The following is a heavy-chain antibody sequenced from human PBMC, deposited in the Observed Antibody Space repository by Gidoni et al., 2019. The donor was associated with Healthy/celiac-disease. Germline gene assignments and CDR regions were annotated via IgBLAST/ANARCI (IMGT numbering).Heavy chain of an antibody. CDR3: AKCITMIVVDPYDY. D-gene: IGHD3-22*01. CDR1: GFPFSSYA. CDR2: ISGSGGST. J-gene: IGHJ4*02. Sequence: EVQLLESGGGLVQPGGSLRLSCAASGFPFSSYAMSWVRQAPGKGLELVSAISGSGGSTYYADSVKRRFTISRDNSKNTLYLQMNSLRAEDTSVYYCAKCITMIVVDPYDYWGQGTLVTVSS. V-gene: IGHV3-23*01.